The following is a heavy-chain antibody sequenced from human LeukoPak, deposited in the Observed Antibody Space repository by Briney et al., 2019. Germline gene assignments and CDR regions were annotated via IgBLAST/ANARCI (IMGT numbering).Heavy chain of an antibody. CDR2: INPSGGST. CDR1: GDSFTSYY. J-gene: IGHJ3*02. D-gene: IGHD3-22*01. Sequence: ASVKVSCKASGDSFTSYYMHWVRQAPGQGLEWMGIINPSGGSTSYAQKFQGRVTMTRDMSTSTVYMELSNLRSEDTAVYYCARGRRGYYYDSSGYSHDAFDIWGQGTMVTVSS. CDR3: ARGRRGYYYDSSGYSHDAFDI. V-gene: IGHV1-46*01.